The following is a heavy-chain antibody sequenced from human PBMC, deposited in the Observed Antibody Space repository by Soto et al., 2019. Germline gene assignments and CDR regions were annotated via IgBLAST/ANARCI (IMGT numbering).Heavy chain of an antibody. J-gene: IGHJ4*02. CDR3: AKDRPPPASGWYVCDY. CDR1: GFTFSSYA. D-gene: IGHD6-13*01. CDR2: ISGSGGST. Sequence: AGGSLRLSCAASGFTFSSYAMSWVRQAPGKGLEWVSAISGSGGSTYYADSVKGRFTISRDNSKNTLYLQMNSLRAEDTAVYYCAKDRPPPASGWYVCDYWGQGTLVTVSS. V-gene: IGHV3-23*01.